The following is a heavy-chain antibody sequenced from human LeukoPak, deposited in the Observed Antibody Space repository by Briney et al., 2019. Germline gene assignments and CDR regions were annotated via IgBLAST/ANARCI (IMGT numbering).Heavy chain of an antibody. CDR2: INHSGST. CDR3: ARDYGVAEGY. D-gene: IGHD6-19*01. V-gene: IGHV4-34*01. Sequence: SETLSLTCAVYGGSFSGYYWSWIRQPPGKGLEWIGEINHSGSTNYNPSLKSRVTISVDTSKNQFSLKLSSVTAADTAVYYCARDYGVAEGYWGQGTLVTVSS. CDR1: GGSFSGYY. J-gene: IGHJ4*02.